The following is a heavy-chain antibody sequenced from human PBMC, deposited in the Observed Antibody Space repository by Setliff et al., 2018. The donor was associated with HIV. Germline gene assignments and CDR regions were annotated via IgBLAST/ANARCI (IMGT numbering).Heavy chain of an antibody. J-gene: IGHJ4*02. Sequence: GGSLRLSCAASGFSFSGAWMRWVRQAPGKGLEWVAQIKSGGTADYAAPVKGRFTISRDDSKNVVSLQMDSLKTEDTAVYYCTSDLPDSAPYCFDYWGQGALVTVSS. CDR2: IKSGGTA. CDR3: TSDLPDSAPYCFDY. CDR1: GFSFSGAW. D-gene: IGHD2-15*01. V-gene: IGHV3-15*01.